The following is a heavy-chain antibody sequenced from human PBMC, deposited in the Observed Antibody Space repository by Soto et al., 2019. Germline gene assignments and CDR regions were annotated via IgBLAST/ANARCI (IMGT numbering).Heavy chain of an antibody. CDR1: GDSISSNNNY. J-gene: IGHJ5*02. Sequence: SETLSLTCTVSGDSISSNNNYWSWIRHPPAEGLEWIGFISYSGTTSYSPSLKSRVAISLDTSKNQFSLSLSSVTAADTAVYYCARGRGYSYGLDPWGQGTLVT. CDR3: ARGRGYSYGLDP. D-gene: IGHD5-18*01. CDR2: ISYSGTT. V-gene: IGHV4-30-4*01.